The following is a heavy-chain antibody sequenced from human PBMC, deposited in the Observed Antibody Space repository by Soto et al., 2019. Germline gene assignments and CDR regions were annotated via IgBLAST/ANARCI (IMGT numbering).Heavy chain of an antibody. J-gene: IGHJ4*02. CDR3: AKLFRGYSGYVES. CDR2: IIPIFGTA. CDR1: GGTFSSYA. D-gene: IGHD5-12*01. Sequence: SVKVSCKASGGTFSSYAISWVRQAPGQGLEWMGGIIPIFGTANYAQKFQGRVTITAGESTSTAYMELNNLRVEDTATYYCAKLFRGYSGYVESWGQGTLVTVSS. V-gene: IGHV1-69*13.